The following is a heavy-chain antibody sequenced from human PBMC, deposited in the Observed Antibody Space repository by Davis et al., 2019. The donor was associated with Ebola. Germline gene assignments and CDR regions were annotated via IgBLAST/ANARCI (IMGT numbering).Heavy chain of an antibody. CDR1: GFSFRSYG. Sequence: GESLKISCVVSGFSFRSYGMHWVRQAPGKGLEWVAVISFDGSNKYYADSVKGRFTISRDNAKNSLYLQMNSLRAEDTAVYYCARAHRTYYDFWKGHRFYGMDVWGQGTAVTVSS. CDR3: ARAHRTYYDFWKGHRFYGMDV. CDR2: ISFDGSNK. V-gene: IGHV3-30*03. J-gene: IGHJ6*02. D-gene: IGHD3-3*01.